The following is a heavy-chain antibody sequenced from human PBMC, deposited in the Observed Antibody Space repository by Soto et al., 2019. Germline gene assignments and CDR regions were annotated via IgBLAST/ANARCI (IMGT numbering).Heavy chain of an antibody. D-gene: IGHD2-15*01. J-gene: IGHJ4*02. CDR2: INPNGGST. V-gene: IGHV1-46*03. CDR1: GYSFTSYY. CDR3: ARGAFVSF. Sequence: QVQLVQSGAEVKKPGASVKVSCRTSGYSFTSYYIHWVRQPPGQGLEWMGLINPNGGSTSYAQRFQGRVTMTIDTSTTTVYMELSSLRSDDTAVYYCARGAFVSFWGQGTLVTVSS.